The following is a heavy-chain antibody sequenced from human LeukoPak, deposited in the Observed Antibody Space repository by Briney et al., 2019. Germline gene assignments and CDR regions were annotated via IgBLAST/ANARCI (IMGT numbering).Heavy chain of an antibody. Sequence: GGSLRLSCAASGFTFSDYYMSWIRQAPGKGLEWVSYISSSGSTIYYADSVKGRFTISRDNAKNSLYLQMNSLRAEDTAVYYCARVRLEMATIGYYYYYMDVRGKGTTVTVSS. V-gene: IGHV3-11*01. CDR2: ISSSGSTI. J-gene: IGHJ6*03. CDR1: GFTFSDYY. CDR3: ARVRLEMATIGYYYYYMDV. D-gene: IGHD5-24*01.